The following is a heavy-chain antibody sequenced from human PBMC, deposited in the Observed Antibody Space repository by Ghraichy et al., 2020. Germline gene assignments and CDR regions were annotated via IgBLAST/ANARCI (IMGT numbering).Heavy chain of an antibody. D-gene: IGHD4-23*01. V-gene: IGHV1-8*01. CDR3: ARCPSGGNSLWRNYYYYGMDV. J-gene: IGHJ6*02. Sequence: ASVKVSCKASGYTFTSYDINWVRQATGQGLEWMGWMNPNSGNTGYAQKFQGRVTMTRNTSISTAYMELSSLRSEDTAVYYCARCPSGGNSLWRNYYYYGMDVWGQGTTVTVSS. CDR2: MNPNSGNT. CDR1: GYTFTSYD.